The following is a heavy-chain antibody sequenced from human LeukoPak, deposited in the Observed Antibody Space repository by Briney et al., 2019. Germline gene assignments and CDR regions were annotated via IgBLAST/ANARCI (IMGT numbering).Heavy chain of an antibody. D-gene: IGHD1-7*01. J-gene: IGHJ5*02. V-gene: IGHV4-34*01. Sequence: SETLSLTRAVYGGSFSDYYWSWIRQPPGNALEWIGEINHSGSTNYNPSLKSRVTISVDTSKNQFSLKLSSVTAADTAVYYCARNYPWYNWFDPWGQGTLVTVSS. CDR3: ARNYPWYNWFDP. CDR1: GGSFSDYY. CDR2: INHSGST.